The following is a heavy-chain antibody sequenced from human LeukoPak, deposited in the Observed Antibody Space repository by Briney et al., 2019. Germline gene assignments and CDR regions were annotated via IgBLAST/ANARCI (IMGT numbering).Heavy chain of an antibody. CDR3: ATDITQSGGDVFDI. CDR2: FDPEDGET. J-gene: IGHJ3*02. D-gene: IGHD2-15*01. CDR1: GYTLTELS. V-gene: IGHV1-24*01. Sequence: ASVTVSCKVSGYTLTELSTHWVRQAPGKRLEWMGGFDPEDGETIYAQKFQGRVAMTEDTSTDTAYMELSSLRSEDTAVYYCATDITQSGGDVFDIWGQGTMVTVSS.